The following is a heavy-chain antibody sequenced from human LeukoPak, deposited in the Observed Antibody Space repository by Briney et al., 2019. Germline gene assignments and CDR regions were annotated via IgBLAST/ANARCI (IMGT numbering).Heavy chain of an antibody. J-gene: IGHJ6*03. Sequence: GESLKISCKGSGYSFTSYWTGWVRQMPGKGLEWMGIIYPGDSDTRYSPSFQGQVTISADKSISTAYLQWSSLKASDTAMYYCATLNCSTSCYTTNYYYYYMDVWGKGTTVTVSS. V-gene: IGHV5-51*01. CDR3: ATLNCSTSCYTTNYYYYYMDV. CDR2: IYPGDSDT. D-gene: IGHD2-2*02. CDR1: GYSFTSYW.